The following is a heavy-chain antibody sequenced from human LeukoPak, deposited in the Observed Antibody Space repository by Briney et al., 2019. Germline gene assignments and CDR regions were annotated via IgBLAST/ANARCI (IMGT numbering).Heavy chain of an antibody. J-gene: IGHJ3*02. D-gene: IGHD2-2*01. Sequence: PSEARSLTCTVSGGSISSSSYYWGWIRQPPGKGLEWIGSINYSGTTYYNPSLKSRVTISVDTSKNQFSLKLSSVTAADTAVYYCARLPIVVVPSTSFDIWGQGTMVTVSS. CDR2: INYSGTT. V-gene: IGHV4-39*01. CDR3: ARLPIVVVPSTSFDI. CDR1: GGSISSSSYY.